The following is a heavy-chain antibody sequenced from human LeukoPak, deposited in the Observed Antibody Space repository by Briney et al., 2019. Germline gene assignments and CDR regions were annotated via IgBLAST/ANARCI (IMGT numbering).Heavy chain of an antibody. V-gene: IGHV4-34*01. CDR3: ARGLPDYYYYFDY. J-gene: IGHJ4*02. D-gene: IGHD3-10*01. CDR2: INHSGST. Sequence: SETLSLTCAVYGGAFSGYYWSWIRQPPGKGLEWIGEINHSGSTNYNPSLKGRVTISVDTSKNQFSLKLSSVTAADTAVHYCARGLPDYYYYFDYWGQGTLVTVSS. CDR1: GGAFSGYY.